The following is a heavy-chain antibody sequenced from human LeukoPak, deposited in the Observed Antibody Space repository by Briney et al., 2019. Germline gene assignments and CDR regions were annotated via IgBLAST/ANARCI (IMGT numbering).Heavy chain of an antibody. J-gene: IGHJ6*02. D-gene: IGHD3-10*01. V-gene: IGHV3-30*18. CDR2: ISYDGSNK. CDR3: AKDRRLWFGGYGMDV. Sequence: GGSLRLSCAASGFTFSSYWMSWVRQAPGKGLEWVAVISYDGSNKYYADSVKGRFTISRDNSKNTLYLQMNSLRAEDTAVYYCAKDRRLWFGGYGMDVWGQGTTVTVSS. CDR1: GFTFSSYW.